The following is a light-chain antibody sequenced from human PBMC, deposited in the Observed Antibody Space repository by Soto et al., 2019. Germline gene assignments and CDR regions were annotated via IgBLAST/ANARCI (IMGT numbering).Light chain of an antibody. CDR1: QSVSSTY. V-gene: IGKV3-20*01. CDR3: HHYGRSPGT. Sequence: EIVLTQSPCTLSLSTGERATLSCRASQSVSSTYLAWYQQKPGQAPRLLIYGASSRATGIPDRFSGSGSGTDFTLTISRLQPEDFAVYYCHHYGRSPGTFGQGTKVDIK. J-gene: IGKJ1*01. CDR2: GAS.